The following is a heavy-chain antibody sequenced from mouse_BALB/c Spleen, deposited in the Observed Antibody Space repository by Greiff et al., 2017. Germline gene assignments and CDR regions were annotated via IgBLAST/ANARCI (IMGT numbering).Heavy chain of an antibody. J-gene: IGHJ4*01. CDR1: GFSLTSYG. CDR3: ARRGKYGNYGAMDY. Sequence: VKLMESGPGLVQPSQSLSITCTVSGFSLTSYGVHWVRQSPGKGLEWLGVIWSGGSTDYNAAFISRLSISKDNSKSQVFFKMNSLQANDTAIYYCARRGKYGNYGAMDYWGQGTSVTVSS. CDR2: IWSGGST. D-gene: IGHD2-10*02. V-gene: IGHV2-2*02.